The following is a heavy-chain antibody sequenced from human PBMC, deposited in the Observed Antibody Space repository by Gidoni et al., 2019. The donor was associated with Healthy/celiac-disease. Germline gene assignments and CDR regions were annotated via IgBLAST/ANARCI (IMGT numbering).Heavy chain of an antibody. J-gene: IGHJ4*02. D-gene: IGHD3-3*01. CDR1: GGSFSGYS. Sequence: QVQLQQWGAGLLKPSETLSLTCAVYGGSFSGYSWSWIRQPPGKGLEWNGEINHSGSTNYNPSLKSRVTISVDTSKNQFSLKLSSVTAADTAVYYCARGHPSGYYDFWSGYPADEHDYWGQGTLVTVSS. CDR2: INHSGST. V-gene: IGHV4-34*01. CDR3: ARGHPSGYYDFWSGYPADEHDY.